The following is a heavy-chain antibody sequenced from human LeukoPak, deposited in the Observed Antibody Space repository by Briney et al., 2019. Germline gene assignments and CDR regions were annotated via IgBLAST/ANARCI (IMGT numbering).Heavy chain of an antibody. CDR1: RFTVSSNY. J-gene: IGHJ3*02. V-gene: IGHV3-53*01. D-gene: IGHD5-18*01. Sequence: GGSLRLSCAASRFTVSSNYMSWVRQAPGKGLEWVSVIYSGGSTYYADSVKGRFTISRDNSKNTLYLQMNSLRAEDTAVYYCAREGGYSYGRGGAFDIWGQGTMVTVSS. CDR2: IYSGGST. CDR3: AREGGYSYGRGGAFDI.